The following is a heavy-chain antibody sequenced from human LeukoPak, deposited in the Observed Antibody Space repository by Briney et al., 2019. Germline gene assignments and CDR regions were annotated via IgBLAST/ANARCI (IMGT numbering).Heavy chain of an antibody. Sequence: GGSLRLSCAASGFTFTNDFMTWVRQAPGKGLEWVANINQDGSEKYYVDSVKGRFTLSRDNAKNSLYLQMNSLRAEDTAVYYCARVTSGLDYWGQGTLVTVSS. CDR1: GFTFTNDF. CDR3: ARVTSGLDY. CDR2: INQDGSEK. J-gene: IGHJ4*02. V-gene: IGHV3-7*01.